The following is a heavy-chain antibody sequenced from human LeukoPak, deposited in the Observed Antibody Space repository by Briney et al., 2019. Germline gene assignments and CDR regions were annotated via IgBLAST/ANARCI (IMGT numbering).Heavy chain of an antibody. CDR1: GGSISSGGYY. CDR3: AREKTAYYYDSSGYSEGAFDI. J-gene: IGHJ3*02. D-gene: IGHD3-22*01. V-gene: IGHV4-31*03. CDR2: IYYSGST. Sequence: PSQTLSLTCTVSGGSISSGGYYWSWIRQHPGKGLEWIGYIYYSGSTYYNPSLKSRITISVDTSKNQFSLKLSSVTAADTAVYYCAREKTAYYYDSSGYSEGAFDIWGKGQWSPSLQ.